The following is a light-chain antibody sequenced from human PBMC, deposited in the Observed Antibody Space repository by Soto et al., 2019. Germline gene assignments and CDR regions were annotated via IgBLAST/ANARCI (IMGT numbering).Light chain of an antibody. J-gene: IGKJ4*01. V-gene: IGKV1-5*03. CDR2: KAS. Sequence: DIQMTQSPSTASASVGDSVTITCRASQTISSWLAWYQQKPGKAPKLLIYKASSLESGVPSRFSGSGSGTEFTLTISSLQPDDSATYYCQQANTFALTFGGGTKVDIK. CDR1: QTISSW. CDR3: QQANTFALT.